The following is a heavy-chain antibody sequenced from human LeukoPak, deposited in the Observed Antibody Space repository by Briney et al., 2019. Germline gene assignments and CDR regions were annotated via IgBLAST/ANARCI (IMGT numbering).Heavy chain of an antibody. V-gene: IGHV3-48*03. D-gene: IGHD1-26*01. J-gene: IGHJ4*02. Sequence: GGSLRLSCAASGFTFSSYEMNWVRQAPGKGLEWVSYISSSGSTIYYADSVKGRFTISRDNAKNSLYPQVNSLRAEDTAVYYCAREFRSYPDYWGQGTLVTASS. CDR3: AREFRSYPDY. CDR1: GFTFSSYE. CDR2: ISSSGSTI.